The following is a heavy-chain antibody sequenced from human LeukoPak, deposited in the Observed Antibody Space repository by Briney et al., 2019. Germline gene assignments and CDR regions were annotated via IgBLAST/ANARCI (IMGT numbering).Heavy chain of an antibody. V-gene: IGHV3-11*03. CDR1: GFTFSDYY. Sequence: GGSLRLSCAASGFTFSDYYMSWIRQAPGKGLEWVPYISSSSTYTNYADSVKGRSTIYRDNAKNSLYLQMNSLRAEDTAVYYCATSVDTALDFDYWGQGTLVTVSS. CDR2: ISSSSTYT. J-gene: IGHJ4*02. D-gene: IGHD5-18*01. CDR3: ATSVDTALDFDY.